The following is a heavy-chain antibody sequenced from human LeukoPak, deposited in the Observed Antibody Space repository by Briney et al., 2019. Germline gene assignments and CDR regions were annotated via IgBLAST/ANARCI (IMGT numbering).Heavy chain of an antibody. CDR1: GFTLSRHW. D-gene: IGHD2-2*01. CDR3: ARVKVPAALFDY. J-gene: IGHJ4*02. V-gene: IGHV3-7*01. CDR2: IKQDGSER. Sequence: GGSLRLSCAPSGFTLSRHWKSWVRQAPGKGKEGVANIKQDGSERYYVDSVKGRFTISRDNNRNYLYLQMNSLRAEGTAVYYCARVKVPAALFDYWGQGTLVTVSS.